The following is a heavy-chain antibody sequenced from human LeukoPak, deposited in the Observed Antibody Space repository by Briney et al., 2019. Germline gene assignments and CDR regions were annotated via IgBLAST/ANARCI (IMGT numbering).Heavy chain of an antibody. CDR1: GGSISSYY. D-gene: IGHD3-10*01. CDR2: IYYSGST. J-gene: IGHJ6*03. CDR3: AKDRKVRATYYMDV. V-gene: IGHV4-59*01. Sequence: SETLSLTCTVSGGSISSYYWSWIRQPPGKGLEWIGYIYYSGSTNYNPSLKSRVTISVDTSKNQFSLKLSSVTAADTAVYYCAKDRKVRATYYMDVWGKGTTVTISS.